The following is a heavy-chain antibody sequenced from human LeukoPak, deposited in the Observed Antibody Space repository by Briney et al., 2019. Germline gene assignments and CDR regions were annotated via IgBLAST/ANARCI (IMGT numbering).Heavy chain of an antibody. CDR1: GGSLSSGSYS. J-gene: IGHJ4*02. V-gene: IGHV4-61*01. CDR2: IYYSGGT. D-gene: IGHD3-22*01. Sequence: SETLSLTCTVSGGSLSSGSYSWSWIRQPPGKGLEWIGYIYYSGGTNYSPSLKSRVTISVDTSKKKLSLRLTSVTAADSAVYYCASSFYYDSRDYWGQGTLVTVSS. CDR3: ASSFYYDSRDY.